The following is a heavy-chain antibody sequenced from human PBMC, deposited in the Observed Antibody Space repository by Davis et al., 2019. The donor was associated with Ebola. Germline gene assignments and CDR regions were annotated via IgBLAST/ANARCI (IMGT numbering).Heavy chain of an antibody. V-gene: IGHV4-34*01. J-gene: IGHJ4*02. CDR1: GGSFGGYY. D-gene: IGHD3-22*01. CDR2: INHSGST. Sequence: PGGSLRLSCAVYGGSFGGYYWSWIRQAPGKGLEWIGEINHSGSTNYNPSLKSRVTISVDTSKNQFSLKVRSVTAADTAMYYCARAPSSSGYYKDFDYWGQGNLVTVSS. CDR3: ARAPSSSGYYKDFDY.